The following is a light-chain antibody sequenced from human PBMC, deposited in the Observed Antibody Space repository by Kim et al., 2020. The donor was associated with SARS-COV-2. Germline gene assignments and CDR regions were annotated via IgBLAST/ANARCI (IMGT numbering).Light chain of an antibody. V-gene: IGLV3-1*01. J-gene: IGLJ2*01. Sequence: SYELTQPPSVSVSPGQTASITCSGYKLGDKYACWYQQKPGQSPVLVIYQDSKRPSGIPERFSGSNSGNTATLTISGTQAMDEADYYCQAWDSSTANVVFGGGTQLTVL. CDR1: KLGDKY. CDR3: QAWDSSTANVV. CDR2: QDS.